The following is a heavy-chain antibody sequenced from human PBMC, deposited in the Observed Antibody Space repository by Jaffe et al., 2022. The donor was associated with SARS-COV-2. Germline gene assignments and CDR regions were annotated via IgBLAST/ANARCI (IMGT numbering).Heavy chain of an antibody. Sequence: EVQLVESGGGLVQPGGSLRLSCAASGFTFSSYWMHWVRQAPGKGLVWVSRINSDGSSTSYADSVKGRFTISRDNAKNTLYLQMNSLRAEDTAVYYCATSGVTTPYGYGMDVWGQGTTVTVSS. CDR1: GFTFSSYW. CDR2: INSDGSST. J-gene: IGHJ6*02. V-gene: IGHV3-74*01. D-gene: IGHD4-17*01. CDR3: ATSGVTTPYGYGMDV.